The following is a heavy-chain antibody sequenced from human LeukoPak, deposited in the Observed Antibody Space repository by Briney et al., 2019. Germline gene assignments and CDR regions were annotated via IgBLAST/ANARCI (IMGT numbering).Heavy chain of an antibody. CDR3: ALNLDSSSWGPFEY. V-gene: IGHV3-11*01. CDR2: ISSSGSTI. Sequence: PGGSLRLSCAASGFTFSHYYMSWLRQAPGKGLAGVSYISSSGSTIYYADSVKGRFTISRDNATNTRYLQKSSPRAEETPVYNCALNLDSSSWGPFEYWGQGTLVTASS. J-gene: IGHJ4*02. D-gene: IGHD6-13*01. CDR1: GFTFSHYY.